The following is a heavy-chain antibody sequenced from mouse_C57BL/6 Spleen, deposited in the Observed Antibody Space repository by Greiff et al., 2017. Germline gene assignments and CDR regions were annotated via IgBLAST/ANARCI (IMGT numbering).Heavy chain of an antibody. V-gene: IGHV5-9-1*02. J-gene: IGHJ1*03. CDR1: GFTFSSYA. CDR2: ISSGGDYI. D-gene: IGHD1-1*01. CDR3: TRDPRYYYGSSSYWYFDV. Sequence: EVMLVESGEGLVKPGGSLKLSCAASGFTFSSYAMSWVRQTPEKRLEWVAYISSGGDYIYYADTVKGRFTISRDNARNTLYLQMSSLKSEDTAMYYCTRDPRYYYGSSSYWYFDVWGTGTTVTVSS.